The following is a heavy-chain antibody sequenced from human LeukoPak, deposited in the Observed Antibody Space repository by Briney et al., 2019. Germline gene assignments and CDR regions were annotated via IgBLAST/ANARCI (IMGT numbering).Heavy chain of an antibody. CDR2: INHSGST. Sequence: SETLSLTCAVYGGSFSGYYWSWIRQPPGKGLEWIGEINHSGSTNYNPSLKSRVIISVDTSKNQFSLKLSSVTAADTAVYYCARQWRWFDPWGQGTLVTVSS. CDR1: GGSFSGYY. V-gene: IGHV4-34*01. J-gene: IGHJ5*02. CDR3: ARQWRWFDP. D-gene: IGHD6-19*01.